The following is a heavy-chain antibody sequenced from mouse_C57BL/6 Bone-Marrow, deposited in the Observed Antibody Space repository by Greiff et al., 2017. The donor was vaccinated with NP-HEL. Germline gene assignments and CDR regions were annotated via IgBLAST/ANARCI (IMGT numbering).Heavy chain of an antibody. J-gene: IGHJ1*03. V-gene: IGHV1-64*01. Sequence: VQLQQLEAELVKPGASVKLSCKASGYTFTSYWMHWVKQRPGQGLEWIGMIHPNSGSTNYNEKFKSKATLTVDKSSSTAYMQLSSLTSEDSAVYYCAREGGNWYFDVWGTGTTVTVSS. D-gene: IGHD2-1*01. CDR3: AREGGNWYFDV. CDR2: IHPNSGST. CDR1: GYTFTSYW.